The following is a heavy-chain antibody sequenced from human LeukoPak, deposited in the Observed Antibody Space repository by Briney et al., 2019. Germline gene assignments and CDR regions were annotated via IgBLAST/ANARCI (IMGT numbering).Heavy chain of an antibody. CDR1: GFTFSSYA. V-gene: IGHV3-23*01. CDR3: AKDPEDIVVVVAATVDY. J-gene: IGHJ4*02. CDR2: ISGSGGST. Sequence: GGSLRLSCAASGFTFSSYAMSWVRQAPGEGLEWVSAISGSGGSTYYADSVKGRFTISRDNSKNTLYLQMNSLRAEDTAVYYCAKDPEDIVVVVAATVDYWGQGTLVTVSS. D-gene: IGHD2-15*01.